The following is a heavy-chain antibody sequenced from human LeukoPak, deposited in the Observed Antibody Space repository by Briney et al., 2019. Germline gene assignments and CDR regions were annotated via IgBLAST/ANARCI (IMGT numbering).Heavy chain of an antibody. CDR2: IRYDGSNK. V-gene: IGHV3-30*02. Sequence: GGALRLSCAASGFTFSSYGMHWVRQAPGKGLEWVAFIRYDGSNKYYADSVKGRFTISRDNSKNTLYLQMNSLRAEDTAVYYCAKENDIVVVYYFDYWGQGTLATVSS. D-gene: IGHD2-2*01. CDR3: AKENDIVVVYYFDY. J-gene: IGHJ4*02. CDR1: GFTFSSYG.